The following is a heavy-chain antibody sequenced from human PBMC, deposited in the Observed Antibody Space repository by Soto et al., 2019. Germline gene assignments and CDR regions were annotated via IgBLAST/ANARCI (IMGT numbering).Heavy chain of an antibody. Sequence: SETLSLTCSVSDGSMNSDSYYWGWIRQPPGKGLEWIGVINYSGTTFHNVSLKSRVTLSVESSRNQLSLKLTSVTAADTAVYYCARLGGYVSVGYYYLWDSWGQGTLVTVSS. D-gene: IGHD3-22*01. V-gene: IGHV4-39*01. CDR2: INYSGTT. CDR1: DGSMNSDSYY. CDR3: ARLGGYVSVGYYYLWDS. J-gene: IGHJ4*02.